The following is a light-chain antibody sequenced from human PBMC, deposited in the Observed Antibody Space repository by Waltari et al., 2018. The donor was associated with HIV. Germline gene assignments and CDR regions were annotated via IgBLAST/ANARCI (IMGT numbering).Light chain of an antibody. Sequence: IVMTQSPDSVAVSLGERATINCKASQTLLYTSTNKTHLAWYQQKSGQPPRLLIHWASTRESGVPERFSAAGSGTDFTLTISGLQAEDVAVYYCHQYYGTPQTFGQGTRVAIK. V-gene: IGKV4-1*01. CDR3: HQYYGTPQT. J-gene: IGKJ2*01. CDR1: QTLLYTSTNKTH. CDR2: WAS.